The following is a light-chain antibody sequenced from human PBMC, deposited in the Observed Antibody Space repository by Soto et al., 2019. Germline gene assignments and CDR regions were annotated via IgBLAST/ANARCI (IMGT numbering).Light chain of an antibody. V-gene: IGLV2-23*01. Sequence: QSALTQPASVSGSPGQSITISCTGTSSDVGSYNLVSWYQQHPVKAPKLMIYEGSKRPSGVSNRFSGSKSGNTASLTISGLQAEDEADYYCCSYAGSSTLVFGGGTKVTVL. CDR3: CSYAGSSTLV. CDR2: EGS. J-gene: IGLJ2*01. CDR1: SSDVGSYNL.